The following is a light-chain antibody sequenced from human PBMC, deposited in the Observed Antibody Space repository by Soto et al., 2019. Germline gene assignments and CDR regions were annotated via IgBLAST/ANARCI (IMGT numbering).Light chain of an antibody. CDR2: GAS. J-gene: IGKJ4*01. CDR3: QQYGSLPRT. V-gene: IGKV3-20*01. Sequence: EIVLTQSPGTLSLSPGERATLSCRASESVTRNYVAWYQQKPGQAPRLLIYGASSMATGIADRFSGSGSGTDFTLTISRLETEDSAVYYCQQYGSLPRTFGGGTKVEIK. CDR1: ESVTRNY.